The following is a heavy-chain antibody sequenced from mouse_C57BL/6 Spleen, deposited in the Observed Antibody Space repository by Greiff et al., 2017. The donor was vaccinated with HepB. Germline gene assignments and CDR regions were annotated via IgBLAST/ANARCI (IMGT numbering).Heavy chain of an antibody. V-gene: IGHV1-4*01. CDR1: GYTFTSYT. J-gene: IGHJ4*01. CDR2: INPSSGYT. CDR3: AREGTRAMDY. Sequence: QVQLPQSGAELARPGASVKMSCKASGYTFTSYTMHWVKQRPGQGLEWIGYINPSSGYTKYNQKFKDKATLTADKSSSTAYMQLSSLTSEDSAVYYCAREGTRAMDYWGQGTSVTVSS. D-gene: IGHD3-3*01.